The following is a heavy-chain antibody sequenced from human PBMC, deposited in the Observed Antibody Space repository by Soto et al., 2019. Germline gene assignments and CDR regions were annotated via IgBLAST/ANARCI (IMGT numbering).Heavy chain of an antibody. V-gene: IGHV1-18*01. CDR3: ARDQHIVVVTAIDY. Sequence: QVQLVQSGAEVKKPGASVKVSCKASGYTFTSYGISWVRQAPGQRLEWVGWISAYNGNTNYAQKLQGRVTMTTDTSTSAAYMELRSMRSDDTAVYYCARDQHIVVVTAIDYWGQGTLVTVSS. D-gene: IGHD2-21*02. CDR1: GYTFTSYG. CDR2: ISAYNGNT. J-gene: IGHJ4*02.